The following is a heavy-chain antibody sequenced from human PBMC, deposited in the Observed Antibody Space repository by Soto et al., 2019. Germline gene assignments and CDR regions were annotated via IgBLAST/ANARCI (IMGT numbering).Heavy chain of an antibody. J-gene: IGHJ4*02. V-gene: IGHV3-23*01. CDR2: ISGSGGST. CDR3: AKDGEYGSSWGRNYFDY. D-gene: IGHD6-13*01. CDR1: GFTFSSYA. Sequence: EVQLLESGGGLVQPGGSLRLSCAASGFTFSSYAMSWVRQAPGKGLEWVSAISGSGGSTYYADSVKGRLTISRDNSKNTLYLQMNSLRAEDTAVYYCAKDGEYGSSWGRNYFDYWGQGTLVTVSS.